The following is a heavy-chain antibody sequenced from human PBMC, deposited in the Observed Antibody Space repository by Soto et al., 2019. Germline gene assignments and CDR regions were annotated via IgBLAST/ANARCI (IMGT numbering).Heavy chain of an antibody. CDR1: GFTFSSYA. V-gene: IGHV3-30-3*01. J-gene: IGHJ4*02. CDR3: ASTSSTAY. D-gene: IGHD2-2*01. CDR2: ISYDGSNK. Sequence: GGSLRLSCAASGFTFSSYAMHWVRQAPGKGLEWVAVISYDGSNKYYADSVKGRFTISRDNSKNTLYLQMNSPRAEDTAVYYCASTSSTAYWGQGTLVTVSS.